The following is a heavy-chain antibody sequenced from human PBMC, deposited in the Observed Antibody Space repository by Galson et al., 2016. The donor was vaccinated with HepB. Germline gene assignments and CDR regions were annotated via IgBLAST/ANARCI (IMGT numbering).Heavy chain of an antibody. V-gene: IGHV3-48*01. CDR3: AGGGGWLTVY. CDR1: GFPFSTYT. D-gene: IGHD6-19*01. J-gene: IGHJ4*02. CDR2: ISNRDGTR. Sequence: SLRLSCAASGFPFSTYTMNWLRQAPGKGLEWASYISNRDGTRYYADSVKGRFTISRDNAENSVFLQMNSLRVEDTALYYCAGGGGWLTVYWGQGTLVTVSS.